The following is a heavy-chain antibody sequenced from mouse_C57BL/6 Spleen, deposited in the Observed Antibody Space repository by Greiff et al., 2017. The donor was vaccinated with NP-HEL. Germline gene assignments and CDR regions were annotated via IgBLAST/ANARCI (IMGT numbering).Heavy chain of an antibody. V-gene: IGHV1-64*01. CDR3: AREDDGYYRDY. Sequence: VQLQQPGAELVKPGASVKLSCKASGYTFTSYWMHWVKQRPGQGLEWIGMIHPNSGSTNYNEKFKSKATLTVDKSSSTAYMQLSSLTSEDSAVYYCAREDDGYYRDYWGQGTSVTVSS. CDR2: IHPNSGST. J-gene: IGHJ4*01. CDR1: GYTFTSYW. D-gene: IGHD2-3*01.